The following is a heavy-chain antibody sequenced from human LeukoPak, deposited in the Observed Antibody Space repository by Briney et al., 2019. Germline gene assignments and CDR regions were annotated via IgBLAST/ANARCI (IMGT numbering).Heavy chain of an antibody. CDR1: GYSFTSGHY. CDR3: ARGGGGNWNYYRF. V-gene: IGHV4-38-2*02. Sequence: SETLSFTCSVSGYSFTSGHYWGWIRQPPGKGLEWIANIYHTGSAHYNPSLKSRVTISVDTSKNQFSLKLSSVTAADTAVYYCARGGGGNWNYYRFWGQGTLVTVSS. J-gene: IGHJ4*02. D-gene: IGHD1-7*01. CDR2: IYHTGSA.